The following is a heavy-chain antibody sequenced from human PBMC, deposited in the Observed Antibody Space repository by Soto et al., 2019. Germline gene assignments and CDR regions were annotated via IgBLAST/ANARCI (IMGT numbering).Heavy chain of an antibody. D-gene: IGHD4-17*01. V-gene: IGHV3-9*01. CDR3: AKSMTTVTTSRDFDY. J-gene: IGHJ4*02. Sequence: EVQLVESGGGLVQPGRSLRLSCAASGFTFDDYAMHWVRQAPGKGLEWGSGISWNSGSIGYADSVKGRFTISRDNAKNSLYLQMNSLRAEDTALYYCAKSMTTVTTSRDFDYWGQGTLVTVSS. CDR1: GFTFDDYA. CDR2: ISWNSGSI.